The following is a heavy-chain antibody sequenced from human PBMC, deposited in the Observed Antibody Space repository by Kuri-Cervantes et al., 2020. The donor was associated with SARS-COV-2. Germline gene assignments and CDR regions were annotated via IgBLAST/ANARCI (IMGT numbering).Heavy chain of an antibody. CDR3: ARDCAAGIFDY. Sequence: GESLKISCAASGFTFSSYAMHWVRQAPGKGLEWVAVISYDGSNKYYADSVKGRSTISRDNSKNTLYLQMNSLRAEDTAVYYCARDCAAGIFDYWGQGTLVTVSS. D-gene: IGHD1-1*01. V-gene: IGHV3-30-3*01. J-gene: IGHJ4*02. CDR1: GFTFSSYA. CDR2: ISYDGSNK.